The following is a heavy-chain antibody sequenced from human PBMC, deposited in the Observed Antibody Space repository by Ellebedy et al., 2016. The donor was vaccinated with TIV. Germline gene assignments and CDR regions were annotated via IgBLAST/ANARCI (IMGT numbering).Heavy chain of an antibody. Sequence: MPSETLSLTCAVSGASISSSDWWSWIRQSPGGGLQWIGEISQSGTTNYSPSFRSRVSMSVSNSENHFSLRLNSVTAADTAFYYCARASSDLLTDFFDYWGHGALVIVSS. CDR2: ISQSGTT. CDR3: ARASSDLLTDFFDY. J-gene: IGHJ4*01. V-gene: IGHV4-4*02. CDR1: GASISSSDW. D-gene: IGHD3-9*01.